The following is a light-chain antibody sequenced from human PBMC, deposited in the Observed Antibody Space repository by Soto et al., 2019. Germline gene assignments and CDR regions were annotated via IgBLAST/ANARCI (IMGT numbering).Light chain of an antibody. V-gene: IGLV3-1*01. Sequence: SYELTQPPSVSVSPGQTASITCSGDKLDNKYVAWYRQKPGQSPLLIIFQDDRRPSGIPERFSGSNPGNTATLTISGTQVMDEADYFCQAWDTSAVIFGGGIKLTVL. J-gene: IGLJ2*01. CDR3: QAWDTSAVI. CDR1: KLDNKY. CDR2: QDD.